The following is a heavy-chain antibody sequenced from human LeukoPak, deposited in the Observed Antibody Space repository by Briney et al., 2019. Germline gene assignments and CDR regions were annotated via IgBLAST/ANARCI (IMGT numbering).Heavy chain of an antibody. Sequence: GRSLRLSCAASGFTFSSYGMHWVRQAPGKGLEWVAVIWYGGSNKYYADSVKGRFTISRDNSKNTLYLQMNSLRAEDTAVYYCAKADFSSSWYGGAFDIWGQGTMVTVSS. V-gene: IGHV3-30*18. D-gene: IGHD6-13*01. CDR2: IWYGGSNK. CDR1: GFTFSSYG. CDR3: AKADFSSSWYGGAFDI. J-gene: IGHJ3*02.